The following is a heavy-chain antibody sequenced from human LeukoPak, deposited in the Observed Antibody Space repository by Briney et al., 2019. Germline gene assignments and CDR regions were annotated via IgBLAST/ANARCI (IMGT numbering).Heavy chain of an antibody. CDR1: GYTFTSYD. D-gene: IGHD6-13*01. CDR2: MNPNSGNT. J-gene: IGHJ4*02. V-gene: IGHV1-8*01. CDR3: ARIAAAGNRRLSY. Sequence: ASVKVSCKASGYTFTSYDINWVRQATGQGLEWMGWMNPNSGNTGYAQKFQGRITMTRNTSISTAYMELSSLTSEDTAVYYCARIAAAGNRRLSYWGQGTLVTVSS.